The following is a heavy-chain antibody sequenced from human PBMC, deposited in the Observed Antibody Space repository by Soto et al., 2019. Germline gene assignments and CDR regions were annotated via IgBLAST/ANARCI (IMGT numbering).Heavy chain of an antibody. D-gene: IGHD3-10*01. Sequence: ASVKVSCKASGYTFTSYYMHWVRQAPGQGLEWMGIINPSGGSTSYAQKFQGRVTMTRDTSTSTVYMELSSLRSEDTAVYYCARVRGYYGSGSPTYYYYYGMDVWGQGTTVTVSS. CDR3: ARVRGYYGSGSPTYYYYYGMDV. J-gene: IGHJ6*02. V-gene: IGHV1-46*03. CDR1: GYTFTSYY. CDR2: INPSGGST.